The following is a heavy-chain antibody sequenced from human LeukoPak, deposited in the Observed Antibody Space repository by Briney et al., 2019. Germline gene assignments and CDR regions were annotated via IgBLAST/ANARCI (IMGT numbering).Heavy chain of an antibody. CDR1: GGSISSGSYY. Sequence: PSETLSLTCTVSGGSISSGSYYWSWIRQPAGKGLEWIGRIYTSGSTNYNPSLKSRVTISVDTSKNQFSLKLSSVTAADTAVYYCARDHYGSGSYSYTDNWFDPWGQGTLVTVFS. V-gene: IGHV4-61*02. J-gene: IGHJ5*02. CDR2: IYTSGST. CDR3: ARDHYGSGSYSYTDNWFDP. D-gene: IGHD3-10*01.